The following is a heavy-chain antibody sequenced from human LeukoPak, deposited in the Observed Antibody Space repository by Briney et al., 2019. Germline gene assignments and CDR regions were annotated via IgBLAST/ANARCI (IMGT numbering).Heavy chain of an antibody. Sequence: PGGSLRLSCAASGFTVSDTYVSWVRQAPGKGLEWVSFIYSDGTTYYADSVKGRFTISRDNSKNTLYLQMNSLRAEDTAVYYCARTYSNYGRGDYWGQGTLVTVSS. CDR1: GFTVSDTY. D-gene: IGHD4-11*01. V-gene: IGHV3-53*01. CDR3: ARTYSNYGRGDY. CDR2: IYSDGTT. J-gene: IGHJ4*02.